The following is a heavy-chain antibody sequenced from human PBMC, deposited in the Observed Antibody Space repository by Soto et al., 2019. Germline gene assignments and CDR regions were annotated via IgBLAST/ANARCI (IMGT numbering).Heavy chain of an antibody. Sequence: SETLSLTCAVSGGSISSGGYSWSWIRQPPGKGLEWIGYIYHSGSTYYKPSLKSRVNISVDRSKKQFSLKLSSVTAEDTAVYYCTTNYYDSSGYDNWFDPWGQGTLVTVSS. J-gene: IGHJ5*02. CDR1: GGSISSGGYS. CDR2: IYHSGST. V-gene: IGHV4-30-2*01. D-gene: IGHD3-22*01. CDR3: TTNYYDSSGYDNWFDP.